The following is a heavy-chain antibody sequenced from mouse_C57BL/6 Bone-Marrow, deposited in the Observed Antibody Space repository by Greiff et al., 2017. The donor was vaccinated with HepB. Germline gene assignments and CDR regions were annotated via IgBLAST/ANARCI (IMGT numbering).Heavy chain of an antibody. J-gene: IGHJ4*01. CDR1: GYSITSDY. D-gene: IGHD2-5*01. CDR2: ISYSGST. CDR3: ARMWSNYEYAMDY. V-gene: IGHV3-8*01. Sequence: VQLKESGPGLAKPSQPLSLTCSVTGYSITSDYWNWLRKFPGNKLEYMGYISYSGSTYYNPSLKSRISITRDTSKNQYYLQLNSVTTEDTATDYCARMWSNYEYAMDYGGQGTSGTVSS.